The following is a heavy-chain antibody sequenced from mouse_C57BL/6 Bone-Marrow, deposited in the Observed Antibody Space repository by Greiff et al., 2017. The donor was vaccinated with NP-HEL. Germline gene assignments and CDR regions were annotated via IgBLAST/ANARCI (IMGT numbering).Heavy chain of an antibody. Sequence: QVQLQQPGAELVRPGTSVKLSCKASGYTFTSYWMHWVKQRPGQGLEWIGVIDPSDSYPNYNLKFKGKATLTVDTSSSTAYMQLSSLTSEDSEVYYCASPALLSIPFAYWGQGTLVTVSA. V-gene: IGHV1-59*01. CDR1: GYTFTSYW. CDR2: IDPSDSYP. CDR3: ASPALLSIPFAY. D-gene: IGHD2-1*01. J-gene: IGHJ3*01.